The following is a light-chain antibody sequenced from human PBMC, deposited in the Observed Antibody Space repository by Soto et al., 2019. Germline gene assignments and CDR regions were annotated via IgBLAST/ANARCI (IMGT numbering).Light chain of an antibody. Sequence: IQLTQSPSSLSASVGDRVTITCRASQGISSYLAWYQQKPGKAPKLLIYAASTLQSGVPSRFSGSGSGTDFTLTISSLQPEDFGTYYCQQLESYPSTFGGGTKVEIK. CDR1: QGISSY. V-gene: IGKV1-9*01. J-gene: IGKJ4*01. CDR3: QQLESYPST. CDR2: AAS.